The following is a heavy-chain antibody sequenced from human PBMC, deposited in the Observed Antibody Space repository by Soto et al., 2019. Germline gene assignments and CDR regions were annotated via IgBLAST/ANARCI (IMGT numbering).Heavy chain of an antibody. CDR1: GYTLTGYY. Sequence: ASVKVSCKASGYTLTGYYMHWVRQAPGQGLEWMGWINPNSGGTNYAQKFQGWVTMTRDTSISTAYMELSRLRSDDTAVYYCARCKNFYYGMDVWGQGTTVTVSS. CDR3: ARCKNFYYGMDV. V-gene: IGHV1-2*04. CDR2: INPNSGGT. J-gene: IGHJ6*02.